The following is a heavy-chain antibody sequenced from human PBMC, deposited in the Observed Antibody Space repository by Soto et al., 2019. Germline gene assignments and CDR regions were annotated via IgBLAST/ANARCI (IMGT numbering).Heavy chain of an antibody. CDR2: IYTSGST. CDR1: GGSISSYY. V-gene: IGHV4-4*07. Sequence: QVQLQESGPGLVKPSETLSLTCTVSGGSISSYYWSWIRQPAGKGLEWIGRIYTSGSTNYNPSLKSRVTMSVDTSKNQFSLKLSSVTAADTAVYYCARDSIFGVVINPPYCYYGMDVWGQGTTVTVSS. J-gene: IGHJ6*02. D-gene: IGHD3-3*01. CDR3: ARDSIFGVVINPPYCYYGMDV.